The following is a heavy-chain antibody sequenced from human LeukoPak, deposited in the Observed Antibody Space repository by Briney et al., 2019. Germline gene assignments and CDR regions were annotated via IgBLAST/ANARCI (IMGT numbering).Heavy chain of an antibody. CDR2: ISGSGGST. CDR3: AIEPSPPGYFQH. CDR1: GFTFSSYA. D-gene: IGHD3-10*01. Sequence: GGSLRLSCAASGFTFSSYAMSWVRQAPGKGLEWVPAISGSGGSTYYADSVKGRFTISRDNSKNTLYLQMNSLRAEDTAVYYCAIEPSPPGYFQHWGQGTLVTVSS. V-gene: IGHV3-23*01. J-gene: IGHJ1*01.